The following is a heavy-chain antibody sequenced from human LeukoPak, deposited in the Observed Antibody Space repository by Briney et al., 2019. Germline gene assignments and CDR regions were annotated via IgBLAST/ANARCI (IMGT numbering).Heavy chain of an antibody. J-gene: IGHJ5*02. Sequence: GASVKVSCKASGYTFTNYAMNWVRQAPGQGLEWMGWINTNTGNPTYAQGFTGRFVFSLDTSVSTAYLQISSLKAEDTAVYYCARGGYCSSTSCYGFFTHWFDPWGQGTLVTVSS. D-gene: IGHD2-2*01. CDR2: INTNTGNP. CDR3: ARGGYCSSTSCYGFFTHWFDP. CDR1: GYTFTNYA. V-gene: IGHV7-4-1*02.